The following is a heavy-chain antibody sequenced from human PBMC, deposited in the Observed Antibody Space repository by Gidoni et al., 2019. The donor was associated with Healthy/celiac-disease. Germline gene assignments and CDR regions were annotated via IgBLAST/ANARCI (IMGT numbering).Heavy chain of an antibody. Sequence: VQPGGSLRLSCAASGFTLSSYWMSWVRQAPGKGLEWVANIKQDGSEKYYVDSVKGRFTISRDNAKNSLYLQMNSLRAEDTAVYYCARDPYYYDSSGYYHTYYYYGMDVWGQGTTVTVSS. CDR3: ARDPYYYDSSGYYHTYYYYGMDV. D-gene: IGHD3-22*01. V-gene: IGHV3-7*03. CDR1: GFTLSSYW. CDR2: IKQDGSEK. J-gene: IGHJ6*02.